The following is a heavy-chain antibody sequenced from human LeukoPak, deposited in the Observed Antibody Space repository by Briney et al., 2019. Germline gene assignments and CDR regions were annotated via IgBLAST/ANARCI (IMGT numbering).Heavy chain of an antibody. CDR1: GFPFSSYW. D-gene: IGHD6-19*01. CDR2: IKQDGSEK. J-gene: IGHJ4*02. V-gene: IGHV3-7*01. CDR3: ARDRLFGSSGWYY. Sequence: PGGSLRLSCAATGFPFSSYWMSWVRQAPGKGLEWVANIKQDGSEKYYVDSVKGRFTISRDNAKNSLYLQMNSLRAEDTAVYYCARDRLFGSSGWYYWGQGTLVTVSS.